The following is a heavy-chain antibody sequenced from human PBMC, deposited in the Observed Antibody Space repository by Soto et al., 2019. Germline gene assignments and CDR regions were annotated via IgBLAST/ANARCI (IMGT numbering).Heavy chain of an antibody. Sequence: QVQLVESGGGVVQPGRSLRLSCAASGFTFSNYGMHWVRQAPGKGLEWVAGISFDGSNKYYADSVKGRFTISRDNSKKARYLQMDSLRGDEAAVYYGANGRGGAYEYDYWGQGTLVTVSS. CDR2: ISFDGSNK. J-gene: IGHJ4*02. V-gene: IGHV3-30*18. CDR3: ANGRGGAYEYDY. CDR1: GFTFSNYG. D-gene: IGHD5-12*01.